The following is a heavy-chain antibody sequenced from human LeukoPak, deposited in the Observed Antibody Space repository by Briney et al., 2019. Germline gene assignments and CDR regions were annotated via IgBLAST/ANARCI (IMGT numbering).Heavy chain of an antibody. CDR1: GYTFTGYY. CDR3: AREDNPAGDYVWGSYRHYFDY. J-gene: IGHJ4*02. D-gene: IGHD3-16*02. Sequence: ASVKVSCKASGYTFTGYYMHWVRQAPGQGLEWMGWINPNSGGTNYAQKFQGRVTMTRDTSISTAYMELSRLRSDDTAVYYCAREDNPAGDYVWGSYRHYFDYWGQGTLVTVSS. CDR2: INPNSGGT. V-gene: IGHV1-2*02.